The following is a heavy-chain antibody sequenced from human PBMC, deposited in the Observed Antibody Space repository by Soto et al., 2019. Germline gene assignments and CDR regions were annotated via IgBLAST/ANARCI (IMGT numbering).Heavy chain of an antibody. CDR3: ARDCSGGSCYSPPYGMDV. D-gene: IGHD2-15*01. CDR2: ISSSSSYI. J-gene: IGHJ6*02. V-gene: IGHV3-21*01. CDR1: GFTFSSYS. Sequence: GGSLRLSCAASGFTFSSYSMNWVRQAPGKGLEWVSSISSSSSYIYYADSVKGRFTISRDNAKNSLYLQMNSLRAEDTAVYYCARDCSGGSCYSPPYGMDVWGQGTTVTVSS.